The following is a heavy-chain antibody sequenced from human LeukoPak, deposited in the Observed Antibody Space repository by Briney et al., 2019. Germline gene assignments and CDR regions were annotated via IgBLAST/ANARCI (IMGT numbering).Heavy chain of an antibody. CDR2: FDPEDGET. Sequence: GGSLRLSCAASGFTFSSYAMHWVRQAPGKGLEWMGGFDPEDGETIYAQKFQGRVTMTEDTSTDTAYMELSSLRSEDTAVYYCATDLVVIDAGEGDYWGQGTLVTVSS. V-gene: IGHV1-24*01. D-gene: IGHD3-22*01. CDR1: GFTFSSYA. CDR3: ATDLVVIDAGEGDY. J-gene: IGHJ4*02.